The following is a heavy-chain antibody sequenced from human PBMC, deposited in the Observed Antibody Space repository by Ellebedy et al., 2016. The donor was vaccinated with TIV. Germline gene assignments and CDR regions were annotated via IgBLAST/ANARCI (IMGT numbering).Heavy chain of an antibody. Sequence: SETLSLXXTVSGGSISSSSYYWGWIRQPPGKGLEWIGSIYYSGSTYYNPSLKSRVTISVDTSKNQFSLKLSSVTAADTAVYYCARGENGDYGPFGYWGQGTLVTVSS. CDR2: IYYSGST. CDR3: ARGENGDYGPFGY. CDR1: GGSISSSSYY. V-gene: IGHV4-39*07. J-gene: IGHJ4*02. D-gene: IGHD4-17*01.